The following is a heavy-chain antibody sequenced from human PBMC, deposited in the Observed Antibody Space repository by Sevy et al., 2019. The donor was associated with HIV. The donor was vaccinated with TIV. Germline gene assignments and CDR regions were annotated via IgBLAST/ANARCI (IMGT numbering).Heavy chain of an antibody. D-gene: IGHD5-18*01. Sequence: GGSLRLSCAASGFTFSSYDMHWVRQAPGKGLEWVAFISFGGSNKYYADSVKGRFTISSDNSKNTLYMQINSPRPEDTAVYYCANLAFDVDTNMGMAEYWGQGPLVTVSS. J-gene: IGHJ4*02. CDR3: ANLAFDVDTNMGMAEY. CDR1: GFTFSSYD. CDR2: ISFGGSNK. V-gene: IGHV3-30*18.